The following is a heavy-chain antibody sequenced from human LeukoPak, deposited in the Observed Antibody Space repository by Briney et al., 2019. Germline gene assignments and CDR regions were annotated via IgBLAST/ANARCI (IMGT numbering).Heavy chain of an antibody. Sequence: GGSLRLSCAASGFTFSNAWMSWVRQAPGKGLEWVSAISTTGGYTEDADSVKGRFTISRDNSQNSLFLQMHSLRAEDTAVYYCAKKPATIKFPFDIWGQGTLVTVSP. V-gene: IGHV3-23*01. J-gene: IGHJ4*02. D-gene: IGHD5-24*01. CDR3: AKKPATIKFPFDI. CDR2: ISTTGGYT. CDR1: GFTFSNAW.